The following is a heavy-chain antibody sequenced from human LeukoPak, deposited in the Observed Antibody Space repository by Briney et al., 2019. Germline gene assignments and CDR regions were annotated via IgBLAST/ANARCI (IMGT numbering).Heavy chain of an antibody. CDR2: IYRSEDT. CDR1: GGSISSSDW. V-gene: IGHV4-4*02. D-gene: IGHD2-2*01. CDR3: ARDPHCSSSDCPYDY. Sequence: SETLSLTCAVPGGSISSSDWWSWVRQPPGRGLEWIGYIYRSEDTSYNPSLKSRVTMSVDKSKNQFSLKLSSVTAADTAVYYCARDPHCSSSDCPYDYWGQGTLVIVSS. J-gene: IGHJ4*02.